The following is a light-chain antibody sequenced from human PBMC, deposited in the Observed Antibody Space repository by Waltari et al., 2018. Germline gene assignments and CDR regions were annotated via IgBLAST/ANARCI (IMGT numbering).Light chain of an antibody. Sequence: QSALTQPRSVSGSPGQSVTISCTGTSSDVGNYNYVSWYQQLPNKAPKLMIYDVSERPSGVPGRCSGSKSGNTASLTISGLLSEDEADYYCCSYAGSYTFVIFGGGTKLTVL. CDR2: DVS. CDR3: CSYAGSYTFVI. CDR1: SSDVGNYNY. J-gene: IGLJ2*01. V-gene: IGLV2-11*01.